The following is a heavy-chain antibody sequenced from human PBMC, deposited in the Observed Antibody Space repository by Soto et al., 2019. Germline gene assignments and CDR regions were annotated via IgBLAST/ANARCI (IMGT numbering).Heavy chain of an antibody. V-gene: IGHV6-1*01. CDR1: GDSVSSNSAA. CDR3: ARGPRYDSSGYYYFDY. D-gene: IGHD3-22*01. Sequence: PSQTLSLTCAISGDSVSSNSAAWNWIRQSPSRGLEWLGRTYYRSKWYNDYAVSVKSRITINPDTSKNQFSLQLNSVTPEDTAVYYCARGPRYDSSGYYYFDYWGQGTLVTVSS. CDR2: TYYRSKWYN. J-gene: IGHJ4*02.